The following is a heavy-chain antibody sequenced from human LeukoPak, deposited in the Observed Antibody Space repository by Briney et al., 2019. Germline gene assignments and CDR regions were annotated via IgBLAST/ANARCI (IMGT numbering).Heavy chain of an antibody. Sequence: PGGSLRLSCAASRFTFSNYAMNWVRQAPGKGLEWVSNISGSGDNTHYADSVKGRFTISRDNSKNMMYLQMNSLRADDTALYYCARDRYGDYSFDYWGQGVLVTVPS. CDR2: ISGSGDNT. D-gene: IGHD4-17*01. CDR1: RFTFSNYA. J-gene: IGHJ4*02. V-gene: IGHV3-23*01. CDR3: ARDRYGDYSFDY.